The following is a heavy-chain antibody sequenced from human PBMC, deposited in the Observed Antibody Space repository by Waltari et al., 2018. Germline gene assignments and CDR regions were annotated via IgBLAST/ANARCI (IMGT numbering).Heavy chain of an antibody. D-gene: IGHD3-10*01. CDR1: GGPISSGSYY. Sequence: QVQLQESGPGLVKPSETLSLTCSVSGGPISSGSYYWTWIRQPAGKGLEWIGRIYTSGVNNYNPSLRSRLTISVDTSNIQFSLKLSSVTASDTAGYYCARDPPQLADAFDIWGQGTMVTVSS. V-gene: IGHV4-61*02. CDR2: IYTSGVN. CDR3: ARDPPQLADAFDI. J-gene: IGHJ3*02.